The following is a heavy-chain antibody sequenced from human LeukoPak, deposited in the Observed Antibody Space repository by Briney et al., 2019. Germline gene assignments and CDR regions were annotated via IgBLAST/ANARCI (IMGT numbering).Heavy chain of an antibody. Sequence: GGSLRLSCAASGFTFSSYGMHWVRQAPGKGLEWVAVIWYDGSNKYYADSVKGRFTISRDNSKNTLYLQMNSLRADDTAVYYCAKGYYYDSGGHFDYWGQGTLVTVSS. D-gene: IGHD3-22*01. V-gene: IGHV3-30*02. CDR2: IWYDGSNK. CDR1: GFTFSSYG. J-gene: IGHJ4*02. CDR3: AKGYYYDSGGHFDY.